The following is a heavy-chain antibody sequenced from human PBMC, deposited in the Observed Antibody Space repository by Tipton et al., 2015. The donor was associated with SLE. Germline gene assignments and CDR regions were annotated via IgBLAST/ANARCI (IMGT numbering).Heavy chain of an antibody. D-gene: IGHD3-3*01. Sequence: TLSLTCTVSGGSISGYYWSWVRQPPGKGLEWIGYISFSGLTNYNPYVRSRVRTSMDKSKNQFSLQMSSVTVADTALYYCARHKLGFSWSYFDSWGQGTLVTVSS. CDR1: GGSISGYY. CDR3: ARHKLGFSWSYFDS. V-gene: IGHV4-59*08. CDR2: ISFSGLT. J-gene: IGHJ4*02.